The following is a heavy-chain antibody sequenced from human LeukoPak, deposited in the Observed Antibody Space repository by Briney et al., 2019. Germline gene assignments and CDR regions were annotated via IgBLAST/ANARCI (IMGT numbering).Heavy chain of an antibody. J-gene: IGHJ6*02. CDR1: GYTFTSYD. CDR3: ARGSGSGRLPYYYYGMDV. D-gene: IGHD3-10*01. V-gene: IGHV1-8*01. Sequence: ASVKVSCTASGYTFTSYDINWVRQATGQGLEWMGWMNPNSGNTGYAQKFQGRVTMTRNTSISTAYMELSSLRSEDTAVYYCARGSGSGRLPYYYYGMDVWGQGTTVTVSS. CDR2: MNPNSGNT.